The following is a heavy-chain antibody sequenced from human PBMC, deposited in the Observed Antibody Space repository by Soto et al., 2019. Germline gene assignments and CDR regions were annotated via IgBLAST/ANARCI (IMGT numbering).Heavy chain of an antibody. D-gene: IGHD2-8*01. J-gene: IGHJ6*02. CDR3: ARHTIGYCTNGVCSRGMDV. CDR2: IDPSDSYT. CDR1: GYSFTSYW. V-gene: IGHV5-10-1*01. Sequence: GESLKISCKGSGYSFTSYWISWVRQMPGKGLEWMGRIDPSDSYTNYSPSFQGHVTISADKSISTAYLQWSSLKASDTAMYYCARHTIGYCTNGVCSRGMDVWGQGTTVTVSS.